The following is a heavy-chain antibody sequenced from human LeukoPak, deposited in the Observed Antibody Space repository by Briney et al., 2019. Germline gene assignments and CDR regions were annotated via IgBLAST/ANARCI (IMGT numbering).Heavy chain of an antibody. D-gene: IGHD4-11*01. Sequence: GGSLRLSCAASGFTLSSNCMTWVRQAPGKGLEWLSVICSGGSTYYADSVKGRLTISRDNSKNTLYLQMNSLRAEDTAVYYCARVYSGRRYFDYWGQGTLVTVSS. CDR3: ARVYSGRRYFDY. J-gene: IGHJ4*02. CDR1: GFTLSSNC. V-gene: IGHV3-53*01. CDR2: ICSGGST.